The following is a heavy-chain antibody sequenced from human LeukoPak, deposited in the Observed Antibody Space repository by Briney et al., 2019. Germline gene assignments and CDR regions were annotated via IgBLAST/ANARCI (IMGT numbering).Heavy chain of an antibody. D-gene: IGHD4-23*01. CDR2: IRGSDGST. Sequence: GGSLRPSCAASGFPFSTYAMSWVRQAPGKGLEWVSSIRGSDGSTYYADSVKGRFAISRDNSKNTLYLQMNSLRAEDTAQYYCAKDVFGDYGGLDYWGQGTLVTVSP. V-gene: IGHV3-23*01. J-gene: IGHJ4*02. CDR1: GFPFSTYA. CDR3: AKDVFGDYGGLDY.